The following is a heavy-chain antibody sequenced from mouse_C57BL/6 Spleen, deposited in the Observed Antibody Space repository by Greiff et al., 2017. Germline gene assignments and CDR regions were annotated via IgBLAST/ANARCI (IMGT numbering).Heavy chain of an antibody. CDR1: GFTFSSYG. CDR3: ARRTTGTYAMDY. J-gene: IGHJ4*01. CDR2: ISSGGSYT. D-gene: IGHD4-1*02. Sequence: EVHLVESGGDLVKPGGSLKLSCAASGFTFSSYGMSWVRQTPDKRLEWVATISSGGSYTYYPDSVKGRFTISRDNAKNTLYLQMSSLKSEDTAMYYCARRTTGTYAMDYWGQGTSVTVSS. V-gene: IGHV5-6*01.